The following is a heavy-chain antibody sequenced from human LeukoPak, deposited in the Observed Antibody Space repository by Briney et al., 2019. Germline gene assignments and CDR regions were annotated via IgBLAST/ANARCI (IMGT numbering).Heavy chain of an antibody. Sequence: SETLSLTCAVSGGSISSGGYSWSWIRQPPGKGLEWIGYIYHSGSTYYNPSLKSRVTISVDRSKNQFSLKLSSVTAADTAVYYCARSTYYYDSGGYYPNWFDPWGQGTLVTVSS. CDR1: GGSISSGGYS. V-gene: IGHV4-30-2*01. D-gene: IGHD3-22*01. J-gene: IGHJ5*02. CDR3: ARSTYYYDSGGYYPNWFDP. CDR2: IYHSGST.